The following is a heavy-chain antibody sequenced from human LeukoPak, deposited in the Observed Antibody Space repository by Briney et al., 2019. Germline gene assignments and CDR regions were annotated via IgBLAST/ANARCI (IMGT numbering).Heavy chain of an antibody. CDR3: ARDLKGFNL. CDR2: IKQDGSQE. J-gene: IGHJ5*02. CDR1: GFYFSAYL. Sequence: GGSLRLSCVASGFYFSAYLMSWVRQAPGKGLEWVANIKQDGSQEFYVDSVKGRFTISRDNGKNSLYLHMSRLRVEDTAVYYCARDLKGFNLWGQGALVTVSS. V-gene: IGHV3-7*04.